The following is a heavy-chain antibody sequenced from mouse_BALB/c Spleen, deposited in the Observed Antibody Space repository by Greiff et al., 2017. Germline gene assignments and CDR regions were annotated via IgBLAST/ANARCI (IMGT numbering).Heavy chain of an antibody. CDR1: GFTFSSYA. CDR2: ISSGGSYT. Sequence: DVMLVESGGGLVKPGGSLKLSCAASGFTFSSYAMSWVRQTPEKRLEWVATISSGGSYTYYPDSVKGRFTISRDNAKNTLYLQMSSLRSEDTAMYYCARAWAYWGQGTLVTVSA. V-gene: IGHV5-9-1*01. CDR3: ARAWAY. J-gene: IGHJ3*01.